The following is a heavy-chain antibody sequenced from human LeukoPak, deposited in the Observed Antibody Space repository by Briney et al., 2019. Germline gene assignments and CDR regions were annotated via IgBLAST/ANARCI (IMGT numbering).Heavy chain of an antibody. CDR2: IIPIFGTA. J-gene: IGHJ4*02. CDR1: GGTFSSYA. D-gene: IGHD3-22*01. CDR3: ATNYYYDSSGYSLFAY. V-gene: IGHV1-69*05. Sequence: SVKVSCKASGGTFSSYAISWVRQAPGQGLEWMGRIIPIFGTANYAQKFQGRVTITTDESTSTAYMELSSLRSEDTAVYYCATNYYYDSSGYSLFAYWGQGTLGTVSS.